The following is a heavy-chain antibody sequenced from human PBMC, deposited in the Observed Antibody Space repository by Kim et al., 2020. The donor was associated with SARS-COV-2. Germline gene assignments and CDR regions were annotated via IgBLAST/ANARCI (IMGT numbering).Heavy chain of an antibody. CDR3: ARGSSLVATTPASAPDEY. CDR2: INPNSGDT. D-gene: IGHD1-26*01. V-gene: IGHV1-2*06. CDR1: GYTFTGHY. J-gene: IGHJ4*02. Sequence: ASVKVSCKTSGYTFTGHYIHWVRQAPGQGLEWMGRINPNSGDTNYAQKFQGRVTMTRDTSISTSFMDLSRLRSDDTAVYFCARGSSLVATTPASAPDEYWGQGTLVTVSS.